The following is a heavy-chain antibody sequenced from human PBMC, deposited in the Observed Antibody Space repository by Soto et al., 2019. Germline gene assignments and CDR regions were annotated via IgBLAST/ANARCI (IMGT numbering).Heavy chain of an antibody. V-gene: IGHV3-33*01. D-gene: IGHD5-12*01. CDR2: IWYDGSNK. CDR1: GFTFSSYG. Sequence: QVQLVESGGGVVQPGRSLRLSCAASGFTFSSYGMHWVRQAPGKGLEWVAVIWYDGSNKYYADSVKGRFTISRDNSKNTLYLQMNSLRAEDTAVYYCARGPYPIVATRMDVWGQGTTVTVSS. CDR3: ARGPYPIVATRMDV. J-gene: IGHJ6*02.